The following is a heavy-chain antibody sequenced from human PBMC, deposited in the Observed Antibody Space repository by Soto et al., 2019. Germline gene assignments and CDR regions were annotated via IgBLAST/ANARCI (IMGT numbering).Heavy chain of an antibody. CDR1: GYTFTGYY. D-gene: IGHD3-22*01. CDR3: ARGKDYYDSSGVFGY. V-gene: IGHV1-2*02. J-gene: IGHJ4*02. Sequence: GASVNVSCKASGYTFTGYYMHWVRQAPGQGLEWMGWINPNSGGTNYAPKFQGRVTMTRDTSISTAYMELSRLRSDDTAVYYCARGKDYYDSSGVFGYWGQGTLVTVSP. CDR2: INPNSGGT.